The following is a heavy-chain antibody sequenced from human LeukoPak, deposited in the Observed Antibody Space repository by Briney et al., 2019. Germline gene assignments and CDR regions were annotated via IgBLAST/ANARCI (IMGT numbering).Heavy chain of an antibody. Sequence: GESLKISCKGSGYSFNTYWIGWVRQMPGKGLEWMGIIYPGDSDTRYGPSFQGQVTISADRSISTAYLQWSSLKASDSAMYYCAGRTNWGTAFDYWGQGTLVTVSS. CDR3: AGRTNWGTAFDY. J-gene: IGHJ4*02. CDR2: IYPGDSDT. V-gene: IGHV5-51*01. CDR1: GYSFNTYW. D-gene: IGHD7-27*01.